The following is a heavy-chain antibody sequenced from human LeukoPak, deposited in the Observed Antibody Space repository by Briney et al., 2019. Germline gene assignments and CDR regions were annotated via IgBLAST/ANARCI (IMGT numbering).Heavy chain of an antibody. Sequence: PGGSLRLSCAASGFTFSSYGMHWVRQAPGKGLEWVAFIRYDGSNKYYADSVKGRFTISRDNSKNTLYLQMNSLRAEDTAVYYCAQDPEDSSGFPIRGQGTMVTVSS. CDR2: IRYDGSNK. CDR1: GFTFSSYG. J-gene: IGHJ3*02. V-gene: IGHV3-30*02. D-gene: IGHD3-22*01. CDR3: AQDPEDSSGFPI.